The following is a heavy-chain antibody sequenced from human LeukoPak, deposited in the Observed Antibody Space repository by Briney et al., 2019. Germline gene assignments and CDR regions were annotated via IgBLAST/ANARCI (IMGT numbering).Heavy chain of an antibody. D-gene: IGHD5-24*01. CDR1: GFIFSNYW. V-gene: IGHV3-74*01. CDR3: AREMATTADGFDY. J-gene: IGHJ4*02. CDR2: IKTDGSTI. Sequence: GGSLRLSCAASGFIFSNYWMHWVRQAPGKGLVWVSRIKTDGSTITYADSVKGRFTISRDNAKNSLYLQMNSLRAEDTAVYYCAREMATTADGFDYWGQGTLVTVSS.